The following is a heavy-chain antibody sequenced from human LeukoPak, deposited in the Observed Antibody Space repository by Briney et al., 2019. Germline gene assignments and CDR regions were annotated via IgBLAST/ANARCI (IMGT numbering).Heavy chain of an antibody. CDR3: VRVDNTGLLGY. D-gene: IGHD3-16*01. CDR2: ISPYNGNT. Sequence: ASVKVSCKASGYSFTSYGISWVRQAPGQGLEWMGWISPYNGNTNYEQKLQGRVTMTTDTSTSTAYMELRSLRSDDTAVYYCVRVDNTGLLGYWGQGALVTVSS. V-gene: IGHV1-18*01. J-gene: IGHJ4*02. CDR1: GYSFTSYG.